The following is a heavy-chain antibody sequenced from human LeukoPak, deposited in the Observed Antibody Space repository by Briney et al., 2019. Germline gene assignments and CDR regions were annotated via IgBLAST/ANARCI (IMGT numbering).Heavy chain of an antibody. V-gene: IGHV1-69*04. D-gene: IGHD1-1*01. J-gene: IGHJ4*02. Sequence: SVKASCKASGGTFSSYAISWVRQAPGQGLEWMGRIIPILGIANYAQKFQGRVTITADKSTSTAYMELSSLRSEDTAVYYCTRAKRVIFDYWGQGTLVTVSS. CDR1: GGTFSSYA. CDR2: IIPILGIA. CDR3: TRAKRVIFDY.